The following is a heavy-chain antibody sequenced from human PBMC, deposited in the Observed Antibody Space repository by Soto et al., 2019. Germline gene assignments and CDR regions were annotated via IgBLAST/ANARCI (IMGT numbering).Heavy chain of an antibody. CDR2: ITYIGGAT. Sequence: EAQLLDSGGGFVQPGGSLRLSCAASGFTFSSYAMAWVRQAPGKGLEWVSGITYIGGATFYADSVKGRFTISSDNVRNTLYLQMNRLRVEDTAVYYCAKVSSLYGDYVPSSGLDDFWGQGTLVTVSS. CDR3: AKVSSLYGDYVPSSGLDDF. J-gene: IGHJ4*02. D-gene: IGHD4-17*01. V-gene: IGHV3-23*01. CDR1: GFTFSSYA.